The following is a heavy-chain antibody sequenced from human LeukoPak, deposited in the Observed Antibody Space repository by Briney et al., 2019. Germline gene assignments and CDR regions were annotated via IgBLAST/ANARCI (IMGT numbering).Heavy chain of an antibody. Sequence: PGGSLRLSCAASGFTFSDYYMSWIRQAPGKGLEWVSYISSSGSTIYYADSVKGRFTISRDNAKNSLYLQMNSLRAEGTAVYYCARDAPSGGYALKFDYWGQGTLVIVSS. CDR2: ISSSGSTI. CDR1: GFTFSDYY. D-gene: IGHD5-12*01. J-gene: IGHJ4*02. V-gene: IGHV3-11*01. CDR3: ARDAPSGGYALKFDY.